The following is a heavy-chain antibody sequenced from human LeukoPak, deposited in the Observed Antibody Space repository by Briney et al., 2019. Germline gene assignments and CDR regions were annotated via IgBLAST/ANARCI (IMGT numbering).Heavy chain of an antibody. V-gene: IGHV3-23*01. CDR1: GFTFSSYA. CDR3: AKAPYGDPYFDY. D-gene: IGHD4-17*01. Sequence: GGSLRLSCAASGFTFSSYAMSWVRQAPGKGLERVSAISGSGGSTYYADSVKGRFTISRDNSKNTLYLQMNSLRAEDTAVYYCAKAPYGDPYFDYWGQGTLVTVSS. J-gene: IGHJ4*02. CDR2: ISGSGGST.